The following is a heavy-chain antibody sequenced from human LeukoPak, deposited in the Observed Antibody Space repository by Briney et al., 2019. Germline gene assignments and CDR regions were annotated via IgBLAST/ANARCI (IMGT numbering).Heavy chain of an antibody. CDR2: IYTSGST. Sequence: SETLSLTCTVAGGSISSGSYYWSWIPHPAGKGLEWIGLIYTSGSTNYNPSLKSRGTISVDTSKNQFSLKLSSVAAADTAVYYCARLDIVVVPAAMSLLYYYGMDVWGKGTTVTVSS. D-gene: IGHD2-2*01. V-gene: IGHV4-61*02. CDR3: ARLDIVVVPAAMSLLYYYGMDV. J-gene: IGHJ6*04. CDR1: GGSISSGSYY.